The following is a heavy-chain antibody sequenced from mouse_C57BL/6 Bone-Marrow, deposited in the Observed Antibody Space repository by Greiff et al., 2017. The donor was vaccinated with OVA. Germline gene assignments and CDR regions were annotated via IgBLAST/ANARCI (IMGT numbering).Heavy chain of an antibody. Sequence: QVQLQQPGAELVRPGTSVKLSCKASGYTFTSYWMHWVKQRPGQGLEWIGVIDPSDSYTNYNQKFKGKATLTVDTSSSTAYMQLSSLTSEDSAVYFCANEGDYFYYFDYWGQGTTLTVSS. J-gene: IGHJ2*01. CDR2: IDPSDSYT. CDR1: GYTFTSYW. V-gene: IGHV1-59*01. CDR3: ANEGDYFYYFDY. D-gene: IGHD1-1*01.